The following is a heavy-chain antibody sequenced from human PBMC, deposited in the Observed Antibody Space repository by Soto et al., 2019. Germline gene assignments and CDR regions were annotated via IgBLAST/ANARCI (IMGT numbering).Heavy chain of an antibody. D-gene: IGHD3-22*01. J-gene: IGHJ6*02. V-gene: IGHV3-15*01. CDR2: IKGKTDGGTT. CDR1: GFTFSNAW. CDR3: TTGPVGITMIVVGMDV. Sequence: GGSLRLSCAAYGFTFSNAWMSWVRQAPGKGLEWVGRIKGKTDGGTTDYAAPVKGRFTISRDDSKNTLYLQMNSLKTEDTAVYYCTTGPVGITMIVVGMDVWGQGTTVTVSS.